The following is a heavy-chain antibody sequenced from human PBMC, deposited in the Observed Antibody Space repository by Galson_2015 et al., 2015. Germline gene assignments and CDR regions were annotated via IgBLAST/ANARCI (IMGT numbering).Heavy chain of an antibody. J-gene: IGHJ5*01. Sequence: SLRLSCAASGFIFGTHSMDWVRQAPGKGLEWVSYISSVSSSINYADSVKGRFTIYRDNAQNSLYLQMNNLRDEDTAVYYCARGLGSTNKRDHRFDSWGQGTLVTVSS. CDR2: ISSVSSSI. CDR3: ARGLGSTNKRDHRFDS. D-gene: IGHD3-10*01. CDR1: GFIFGTHS. V-gene: IGHV3-48*02.